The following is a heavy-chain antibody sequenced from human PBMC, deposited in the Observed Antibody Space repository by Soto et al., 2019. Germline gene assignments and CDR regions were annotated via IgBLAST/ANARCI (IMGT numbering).Heavy chain of an antibody. CDR3: ARQGSGWYYFDY. J-gene: IGHJ4*02. V-gene: IGHV1-18*01. CDR1: GGKFSGYG. CDR2: ISAYNGNT. Sequence: ASVKVSCKAYGGKFSGYGISWVRQAHGQGLEWMGWISAYNGNTNYAQKLQGRVTMTTDTSTSTAYMELRSLRSDDTAVYYCARQGSGWYYFDYWGQGTLVTVSS. D-gene: IGHD6-19*01.